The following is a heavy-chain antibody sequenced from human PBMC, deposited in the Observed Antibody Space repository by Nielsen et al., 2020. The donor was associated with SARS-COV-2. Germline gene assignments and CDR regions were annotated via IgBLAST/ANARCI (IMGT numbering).Heavy chain of an antibody. V-gene: IGHV4-59*13. CDR2: IYYSGST. CDR3: ARDLAAAGAPYYYGMDV. J-gene: IGHJ6*02. D-gene: IGHD6-13*01. Sequence: SETLSLTCTVSGGSISSYYWSWIRQPPGKGLEWIGYIYYSGSTYYNPSLKSRVTISVDTSKNQFSLKLSSVTAADTAVYYCARDLAAAGAPYYYGMDVWGQGTTVTVSS. CDR1: GGSISSYY.